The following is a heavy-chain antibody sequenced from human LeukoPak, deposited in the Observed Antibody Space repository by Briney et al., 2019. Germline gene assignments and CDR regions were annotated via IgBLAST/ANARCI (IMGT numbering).Heavy chain of an antibody. CDR1: GFTFSSYS. V-gene: IGHV3-21*01. CDR3: ARDWGVVITSYYFDY. D-gene: IGHD3-3*01. J-gene: IGHJ4*02. CDR2: ISSSSSYI. Sequence: GGSLRLSCAASGFTFSSYSMNWVRQAPGKGLEWFSSISSSSSYIYYADSVKGRFTISRDNAKNSLYLQMNSLRAEDTAVYYCARDWGVVITSYYFDYWGQGTLVTVSS.